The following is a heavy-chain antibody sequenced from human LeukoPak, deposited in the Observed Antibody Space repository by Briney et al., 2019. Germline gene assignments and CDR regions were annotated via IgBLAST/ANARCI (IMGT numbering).Heavy chain of an antibody. J-gene: IGHJ3*02. CDR1: GGSISSYY. Sequence: SETLSLTCTVSGGSISSYYWSWIRQPPGKGLEWIGYIYYSGSTNYNPSLKSRVTISVDTSKNQFSLKLSSVTAADTAVYYCARKTRESSSWFGGAFDIWGQGTMVTVSS. D-gene: IGHD6-13*01. CDR2: IYYSGST. CDR3: ARKTRESSSWFGGAFDI. V-gene: IGHV4-59*01.